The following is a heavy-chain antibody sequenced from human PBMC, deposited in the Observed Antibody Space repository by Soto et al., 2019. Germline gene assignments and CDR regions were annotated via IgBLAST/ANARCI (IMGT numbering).Heavy chain of an antibody. D-gene: IGHD2-2*01. Sequence: SETLSLTCTVSGGSISSSSYYWGWIRQPPGKGLEWIGSIYYSRSTYYNPSLKSRVTISVDTSKNQFSLKLNSVTAADTAVYYFARGRYCSSTSCYHGLRGPYYYYYYMDVWGKGTTVTVSS. CDR3: ARGRYCSSTSCYHGLRGPYYYYYYMDV. V-gene: IGHV4-39*01. J-gene: IGHJ6*03. CDR2: IYYSRST. CDR1: GGSISSSSYY.